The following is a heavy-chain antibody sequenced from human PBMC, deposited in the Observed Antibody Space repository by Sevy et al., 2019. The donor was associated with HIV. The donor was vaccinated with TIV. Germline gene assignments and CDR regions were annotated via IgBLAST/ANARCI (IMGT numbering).Heavy chain of an antibody. CDR2: IDPNGGGT. V-gene: IGHV1-2*02. Sequence: ASVKVSCRASGYTFTDYYIHWLRQAPGQGPEWMGGIDPNGGGTYHAKDFQGRFTITRETSISPVYMDLSRLTSDDTAVYFCARGPSHGGFDSWGQGTRVTVSS. J-gene: IGHJ4*02. CDR1: GYTFTDYY. CDR3: ARGPSHGGFDS. D-gene: IGHD3-16*01.